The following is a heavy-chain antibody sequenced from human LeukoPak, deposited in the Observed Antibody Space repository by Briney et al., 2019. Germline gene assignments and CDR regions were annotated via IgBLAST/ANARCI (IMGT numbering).Heavy chain of an antibody. CDR1: GFTLDDYR. CDR3: ARERTYYYDSNPNYFDY. J-gene: IGHJ4*02. D-gene: IGHD3-22*01. V-gene: IGHV3-20*04. CDR2: INWNGGST. Sequence: GGSLSFTCAASGFTLDDYRMSWVRQAPGKGLEWVSGINWNGGSTGYADSVKGRFTISRDNAKNSLYLQMNSLRAGDTALYYCARERTYYYDSNPNYFDYWGQGTLVTVSS.